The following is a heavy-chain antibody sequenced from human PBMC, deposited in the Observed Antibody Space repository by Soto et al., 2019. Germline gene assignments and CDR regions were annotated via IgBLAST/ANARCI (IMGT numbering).Heavy chain of an antibody. V-gene: IGHV1-18*01. D-gene: IGHD3-9*01. J-gene: IGHJ5*02. CDR2: ISAYNGNT. CDR1: GYTFTSYG. Sequence: QVQLVLSGDEVKKPGASVKVSCKASGYTFTSYGISWVRQAPGQGLEWMGWISAYNGNTNYAQKLQGRVTMTTDTSTSTAYMELRSLRSDDTAVYYCARDGDAVYDILTGDSNWFDPWGQGTLVTVSS. CDR3: ARDGDAVYDILTGDSNWFDP.